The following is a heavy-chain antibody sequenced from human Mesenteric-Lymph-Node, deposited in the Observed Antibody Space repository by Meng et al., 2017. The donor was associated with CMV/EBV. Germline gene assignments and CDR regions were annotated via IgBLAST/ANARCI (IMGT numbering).Heavy chain of an antibody. D-gene: IGHD1-26*01. CDR1: ISSGGYY. CDR2: IYYSGST. Sequence: ISSGGYYSSWLRQHPGKGLEWIGYIYYSGSTYSNPSLKSRITISVDTSKNQFSLKLSSVTAADTAVYYCARVTGDYESGSYHLFDYWGQGTLVTVSS. J-gene: IGHJ4*02. CDR3: ARVTGDYESGSYHLFDY. V-gene: IGHV4-31*02.